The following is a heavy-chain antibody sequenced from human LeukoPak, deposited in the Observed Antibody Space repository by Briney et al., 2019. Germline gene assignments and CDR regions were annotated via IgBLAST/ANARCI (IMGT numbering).Heavy chain of an antibody. CDR1: GGSISSYY. J-gene: IGHJ6*02. CDR3: ARSGGFGGPLTRYYYGMDV. CDR2: IYYSGST. D-gene: IGHD3-3*01. V-gene: IGHV4-59*01. Sequence: SETLSLTCTVSGGSISSYYWSWIRQPPGKGLEWIGYIYYSGSTNYNPSLKSRVTISVDTSKNQFSLKLSSVTAADTAVYYCARSGGFGGPLTRYYYGMDVWGQGTTVTVSS.